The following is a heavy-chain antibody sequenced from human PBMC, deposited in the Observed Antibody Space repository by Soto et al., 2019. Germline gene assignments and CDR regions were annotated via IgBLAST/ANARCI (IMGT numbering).Heavy chain of an antibody. CDR2: ISSTTNYI. CDR1: GFTFTRYS. V-gene: IGHV3-21*06. CDR3: ARESEDLTSNFDY. Sequence: EVQLVESGGGLVKPGGPLRPSCPASGFTFTRYSMNWVRQAPGKGLEWVSSISSTTNYIYYGDSMKGRFTISRDNAKNSLYLEMNSLRAEDTAVYYCARESEDLTSNFDYWGQGTLVTVSS. J-gene: IGHJ4*02.